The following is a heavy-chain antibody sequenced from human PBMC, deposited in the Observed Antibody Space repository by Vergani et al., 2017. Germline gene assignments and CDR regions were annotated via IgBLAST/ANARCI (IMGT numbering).Heavy chain of an antibody. CDR2: IKSKTDGGTT. CDR1: GFTFSNAW. D-gene: IGHD1-26*01. J-gene: IGHJ4*02. V-gene: IGHV3-15*01. CDR3: TTEWEPYSPGGFDY. Sequence: EVQLVESGGGLVKPGGSLRLSCAASGFTFSNAWMSWVRQAPGKGLEWDGRIKSKTDGGTTDYAAPVKGRFTISRDDSKNTLYLQMNSLKTEDTAVYYWTTEWEPYSPGGFDYWGQGTLVTVSS.